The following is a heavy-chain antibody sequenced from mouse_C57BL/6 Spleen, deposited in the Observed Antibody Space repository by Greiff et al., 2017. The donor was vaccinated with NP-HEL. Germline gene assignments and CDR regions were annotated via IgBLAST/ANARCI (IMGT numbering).Heavy chain of an antibody. Sequence: VQGVESGAELVRPGASVTLSCKASGYTFTDYEMHWVKQTPVHGLEWIGAIAPETGGTAYNQKFKGKAILTADKSSSTAYMELRSLTSEDSAVYYCTRRGFAYWGQGTLVTVSA. CDR1: GYTFTDYE. V-gene: IGHV1-15*01. CDR3: TRRGFAY. CDR2: IAPETGGT. J-gene: IGHJ3*01.